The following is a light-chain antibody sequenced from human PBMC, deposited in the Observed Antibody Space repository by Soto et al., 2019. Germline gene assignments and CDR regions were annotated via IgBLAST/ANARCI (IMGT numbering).Light chain of an antibody. CDR3: HHYSNWPPYT. CDR2: GAS. Sequence: EVVMTQSPATLSVSPGESATLSCWASQSVSSNLAWYQQKPGQTPRLLIYGASTRAAGIPARFSGTGSATEFTLTISSLQSGDSAVYYCHHYSNWPPYTFGQGT. CDR1: QSVSSN. V-gene: IGKV3D-15*01. J-gene: IGKJ2*01.